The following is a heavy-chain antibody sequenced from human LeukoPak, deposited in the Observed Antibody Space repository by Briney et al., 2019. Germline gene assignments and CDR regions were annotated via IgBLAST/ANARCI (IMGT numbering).Heavy chain of an antibody. D-gene: IGHD3-10*01. CDR1: GFTFSSYW. CDR3: ARDQGSRYYYMDV. Sequence: PGGSLRLSCAASGFTFSSYWMSWVRQAPGKGLEWVANIKQDGSEKYYVDSVKGRFTISRDNAKNSLYLQMNSLRAEDTAVYYCARDQGSRYYYMDVWGKGTTVTISS. V-gene: IGHV3-7*01. CDR2: IKQDGSEK. J-gene: IGHJ6*03.